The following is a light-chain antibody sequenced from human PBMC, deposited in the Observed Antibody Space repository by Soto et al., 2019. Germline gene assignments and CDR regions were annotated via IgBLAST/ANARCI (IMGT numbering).Light chain of an antibody. J-gene: IGKJ4*01. CDR1: QSVGRDY. CDR2: HAS. Sequence: EIVLTQSPGTLSLSPGERATLSCRASQSVGRDYLAWYQQKPGQAPRLLIYHASSRATGIPDRFSGSGSGTDITLTISRLEPEDFAEFYCQQYASSPLTFGGGTKVQIK. V-gene: IGKV3-20*01. CDR3: QQYASSPLT.